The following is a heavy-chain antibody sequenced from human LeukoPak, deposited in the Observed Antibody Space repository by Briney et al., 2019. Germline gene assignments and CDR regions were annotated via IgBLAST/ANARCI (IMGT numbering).Heavy chain of an antibody. CDR2: ISYDGSNK. CDR1: GFTFSSYA. D-gene: IGHD3-3*01. Sequence: PGGSLRLSCAASGFTFSSYAMHWVRQAPGKGLEWVAVISYDGSNKYYADSVKGRFTISGDNSKNTLYLQMNSLRAEDTAVYYCARESPDYDFWSGYHPAPFDYWGQGTLVTVSS. CDR3: ARESPDYDFWSGYHPAPFDY. J-gene: IGHJ4*02. V-gene: IGHV3-30-3*01.